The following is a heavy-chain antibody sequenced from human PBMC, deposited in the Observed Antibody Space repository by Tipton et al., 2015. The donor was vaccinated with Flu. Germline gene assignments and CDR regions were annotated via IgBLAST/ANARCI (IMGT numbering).Heavy chain of an antibody. CDR1: GGPISSGGDY. V-gene: IGHV4-31*03. Sequence: TLSLTCTVSGGPISSGGDYWSWIRQHPGKGLEWIGHIYYIGSTYYNPSLKSRVTISVDTSKNQFPLKLSSLTAADTAVYYCARMEWTVTTPRYFDPWGRGTLVTVSS. J-gene: IGHJ2*01. CDR2: IYYIGST. CDR3: ARMEWTVTTPRYFDP. D-gene: IGHD4-17*01.